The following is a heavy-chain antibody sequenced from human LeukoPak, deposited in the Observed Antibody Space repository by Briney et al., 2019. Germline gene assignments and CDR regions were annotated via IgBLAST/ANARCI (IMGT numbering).Heavy chain of an antibody. CDR2: INWNGGTT. CDR1: GFTFDAYG. D-gene: IGHD1-26*01. V-gene: IGHV3-20*01. Sequence: PGGSLRLSCAASGFTFDAYGMTWVRQAPGEGLEWVSGINWNGGTTGYADSVKGRFTISRDNAKNSLYLQMSSLRAEDTALYHCARTRYSGSYGGADYWGQGTLVTVSS. J-gene: IGHJ4*02. CDR3: ARTRYSGSYGGADY.